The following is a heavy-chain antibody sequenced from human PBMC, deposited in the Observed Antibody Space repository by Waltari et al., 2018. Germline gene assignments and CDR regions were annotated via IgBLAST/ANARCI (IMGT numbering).Heavy chain of an antibody. CDR3: ARERVTMVLGVIGY. Sequence: VQMVESGGGLDKPGWSLNISDSASGFTFSSYSMTWARQAPGKGVEWVPSISSRGIYITASDSVKGRFVISIDNAKNSLYLQMNSLRAEDTAVYSFARERVTMVLGVIGYWGQGTLVTVSS. CDR2: ISSRGIYI. J-gene: IGHJ4*02. D-gene: IGHD3-10*01. V-gene: IGHV3-21*04. CDR1: GFTFSSYS.